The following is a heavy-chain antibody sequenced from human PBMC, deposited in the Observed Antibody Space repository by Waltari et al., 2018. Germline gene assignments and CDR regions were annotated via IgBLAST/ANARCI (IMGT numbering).Heavy chain of an antibody. J-gene: IGHJ4*02. CDR3: AREYCGGDCRLFDF. CDR1: SDAVTAHS. V-gene: IGHV1-2*02. CDR2: VNPNGGGT. D-gene: IGHD2-21*02. Sequence: LVQSGAEVVKPGAPVRVSCKASSDAVTAHSIHWVRQAPGQGLGWMGWVNPNGGGTNYAQRFAGRITMTWDTSIYTAYMEFSGLTSGDTAVYFCAREYCGGDCRLFDFWGQGTLVTVSS.